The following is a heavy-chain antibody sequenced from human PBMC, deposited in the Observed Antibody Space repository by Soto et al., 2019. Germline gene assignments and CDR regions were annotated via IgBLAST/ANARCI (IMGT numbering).Heavy chain of an antibody. CDR3: AHRVLRTVFGLVTTTAIYFDF. D-gene: IGHD3-3*01. V-gene: IGHV2-5*02. CDR1: GFSLTTSGVG. Sequence: QITLNESGPTVVRPTEPLTLTCRFSGFSLTTSGVGVGWVRQSPGKAPEWLALLYWDDDKRYSESLKSRLTITKATSKNQVVLTVANLDPTDTATYYCAHRVLRTVFGLVTTTAIYFDFWGQGTPVAVSS. CDR2: LYWDDDK. J-gene: IGHJ4*02.